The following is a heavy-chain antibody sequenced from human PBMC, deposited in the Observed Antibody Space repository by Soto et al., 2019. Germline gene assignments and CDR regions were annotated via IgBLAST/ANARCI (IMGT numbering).Heavy chain of an antibody. CDR3: ANQYCSVVSCYSGAFDI. J-gene: IGHJ3*02. Sequence: GGSLRLSCAASGFTFSNSWMSWVRQAPGKGLEWVANIKQDGSGKYYVDSVKGRFTISRDNAKNSLYLQMNSLRAEDTAVYYCANQYCSVVSCYSGAFDIRCQGTMVTVSS. D-gene: IGHD2-15*01. CDR2: IKQDGSGK. CDR1: GFTFSNSW. V-gene: IGHV3-7*01.